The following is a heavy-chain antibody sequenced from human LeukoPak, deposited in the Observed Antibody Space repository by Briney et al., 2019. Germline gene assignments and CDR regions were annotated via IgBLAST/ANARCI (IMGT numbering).Heavy chain of an antibody. CDR2: IYYSGST. V-gene: IGHV4-59*01. CDR1: GFTFEKYA. J-gene: IGHJ3*02. CDR3: ARSPFVQEAFDI. Sequence: LRLSCVASGFTFEKYAMHWVRQAPGKGLEWIGYIYYSGSTNYNPSLKSRVTISVDTSKNQFSLKLSSVTAADTAVYYCARSPFVQEAFDIWGQGTMVTVSS.